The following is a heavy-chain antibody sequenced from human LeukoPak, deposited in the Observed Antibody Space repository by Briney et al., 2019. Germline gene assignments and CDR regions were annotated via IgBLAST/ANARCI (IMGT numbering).Heavy chain of an antibody. D-gene: IGHD2-15*01. V-gene: IGHV4-39*01. CDR1: GGSISSSSHF. CDR3: ARHENIVVVASATAFDY. Sequence: PSETLSLTCTVSGGSISSSSHFWGWIRQPPGKGLEWIGSIYYSGNTYYNPSLKSRVTMPVDTSKNHFSLKVTSVTAADTAMYYCARHENIVVVASATAFDYWGQGTLVTVSS. CDR2: IYYSGNT. J-gene: IGHJ4*02.